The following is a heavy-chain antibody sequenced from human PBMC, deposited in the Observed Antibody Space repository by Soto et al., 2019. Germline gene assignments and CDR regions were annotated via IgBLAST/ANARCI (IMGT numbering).Heavy chain of an antibody. D-gene: IGHD1-26*01. J-gene: IGHJ6*02. Sequence: GGSLRLSCAASGFTFDDYAMHWVRQAPGKGLEWVSGISWNSANMNYADSVKARFTISRDNAKNSLSLQMNSLREEDTALYYCAKDISGRGSFYYYYGMDVWGQGTTVTVSS. CDR3: AKDISGRGSFYYYYGMDV. V-gene: IGHV3-9*01. CDR1: GFTFDDYA. CDR2: ISWNSANM.